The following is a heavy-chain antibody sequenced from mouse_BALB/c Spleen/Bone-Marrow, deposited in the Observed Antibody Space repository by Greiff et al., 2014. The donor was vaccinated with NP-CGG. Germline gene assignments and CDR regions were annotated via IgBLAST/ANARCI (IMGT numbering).Heavy chain of an antibody. CDR1: GFTFTDYY. J-gene: IGHJ1*01. D-gene: IGHD1-2*01. CDR3: ARDITTATGNWYFDV. Sequence: EVMLVESGGGLVQPGGSLRLSCATSGFTFTDYYMSWVRQPPGKALEWLGFIRNKAKGYTTDYSASVKGRFTISRDNSRSILYLQMNTLRAEDSATYYCARDITTATGNWYFDVWGAGTTLTVSS. CDR2: IRNKAKGYTT. V-gene: IGHV7-3*02.